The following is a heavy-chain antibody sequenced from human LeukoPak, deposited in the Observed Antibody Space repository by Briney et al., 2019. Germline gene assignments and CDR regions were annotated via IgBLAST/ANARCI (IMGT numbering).Heavy chain of an antibody. V-gene: IGHV3-48*01. D-gene: IGHD2-15*01. CDR1: GFTFNSYS. CDR3: ASLCSGGTCFTPY. Sequence: GGSLRLSCGGSGFTFNSYSLNWVRQAPGKGLEWVSYISSDSTTTYYADSVKSRFTISRDTAKNSLYLQMNSLRAEDTAIYYCASLCSGGTCFTPYWGQGTLVTVSS. J-gene: IGHJ4*02. CDR2: ISSDSTTT.